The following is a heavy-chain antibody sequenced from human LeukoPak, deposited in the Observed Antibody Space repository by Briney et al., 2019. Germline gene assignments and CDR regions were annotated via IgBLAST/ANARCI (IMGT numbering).Heavy chain of an antibody. CDR2: ISNTGSTI. D-gene: IGHD6-19*01. J-gene: IGHJ4*02. CDR3: ARGGRSGWYIFGY. V-gene: IGHV3-11*01. Sequence: GGSLRLSCAASGFTFSDYYMSWIRQAPGKGLGWVSYISNTGSTIYYADSVEGRFTISRDNAKNSLYLQMDSLRAEDTAVYYCARGGRSGWYIFGYWGQGTLVTVSS. CDR1: GFTFSDYY.